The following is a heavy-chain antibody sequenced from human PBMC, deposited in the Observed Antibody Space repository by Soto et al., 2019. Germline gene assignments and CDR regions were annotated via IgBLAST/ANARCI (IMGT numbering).Heavy chain of an antibody. J-gene: IGHJ5*02. CDR1: GYTFTSYY. V-gene: IGHV1-46*01. D-gene: IGHD3-22*01. Sequence: QVQLVQSGAEVRKPGASVKISCKASGYTFTSYYLHWVRQAPGQGLEWMGIINPGGGTTTSPQKFQCRITMTRDTFTSTVYKELSSLRSEDTAVYYCARDRRADSSSWYSRNWFDPWGQGTLVTVSS. CDR2: INPGGGTT. CDR3: ARDRRADSSSWYSRNWFDP.